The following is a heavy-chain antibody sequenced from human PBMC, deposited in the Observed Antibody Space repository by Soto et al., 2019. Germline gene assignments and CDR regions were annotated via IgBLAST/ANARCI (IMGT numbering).Heavy chain of an antibody. D-gene: IGHD3-22*01. Sequence: SVKVSCKASGGTFSSYAISWVRQAPGQGLEWMGGIIPIFGTANYAQKFQGRVTITADESTSTAYMELSSLRSEDTAVYYCARSGYYDSSGYFDYWGQGTQVTVSS. CDR2: IIPIFGTA. CDR1: GGTFSSYA. CDR3: ARSGYYDSSGYFDY. V-gene: IGHV1-69*13. J-gene: IGHJ4*02.